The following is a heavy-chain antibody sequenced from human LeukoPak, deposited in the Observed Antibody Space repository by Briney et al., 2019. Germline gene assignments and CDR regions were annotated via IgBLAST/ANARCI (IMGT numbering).Heavy chain of an antibody. CDR3: ARGGDWGSYFDY. D-gene: IGHD7-27*01. J-gene: IGHJ4*02. V-gene: IGHV3-74*01. CDR2: IHSDGST. CDR1: GFTFNTYW. Sequence: GGSLRLSCATSGFTFNTYWMHWVRQAPGMGLVWVSRIHSDGSTIYSDSVKGRFTISRDNAKNTVYLQMNSLRAEDTAVYYCARGGDWGSYFDYWGQGTLVTVSS.